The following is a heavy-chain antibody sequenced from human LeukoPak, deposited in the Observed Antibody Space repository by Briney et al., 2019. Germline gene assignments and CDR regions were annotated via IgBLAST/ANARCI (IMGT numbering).Heavy chain of an antibody. V-gene: IGHV3-23*01. CDR1: GFTFSSYA. CDR2: ISGSGGST. CDR3: AKDGFQWLVSSYFDY. D-gene: IGHD6-19*01. Sequence: GGSLRLSCAASGFTFSSYAMSCVRQAPGKGLEWVSAISGSGGSTYYADSVKGRFTISRDNSKNTLYLQMNSLRAEDTAVYYCAKDGFQWLVSSYFDYWGQGTLVTVSS. J-gene: IGHJ4*02.